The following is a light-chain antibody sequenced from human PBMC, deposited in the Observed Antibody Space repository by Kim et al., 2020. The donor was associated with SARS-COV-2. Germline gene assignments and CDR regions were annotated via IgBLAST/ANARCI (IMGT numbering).Light chain of an antibody. Sequence: RQTSTLTCTRNSNNVGSQGAIWLQQYQGHPPKVRSNRNTNRSSGISERLSSSRTGNTASLTISGLQPEDEGDYYCSACDSRLSAGVFGGGTKVTVL. J-gene: IGLJ3*02. V-gene: IGLV10-54*01. CDR2: RNT. CDR1: SNNVGSQG. CDR3: SACDSRLSAGV.